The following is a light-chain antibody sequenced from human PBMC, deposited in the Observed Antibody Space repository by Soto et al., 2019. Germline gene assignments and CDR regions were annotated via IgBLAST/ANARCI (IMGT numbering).Light chain of an antibody. CDR2: ATS. CDR1: QGISSW. J-gene: IGKJ4*01. Sequence: EIQMTQSPSSVSASIGDRVIISCRASQGISSWLAWYQQKPGEAPRLLIYATSRLQSGVPSRFSGSGSGTEFTLTISDLQPEDFATYYCQQADSFPLTFGGGTKVEIK. V-gene: IGKV1D-12*01. CDR3: QQADSFPLT.